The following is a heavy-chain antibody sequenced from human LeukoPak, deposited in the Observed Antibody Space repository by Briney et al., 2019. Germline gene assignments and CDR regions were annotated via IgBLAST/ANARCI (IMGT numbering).Heavy chain of an antibody. J-gene: IGHJ4*02. CDR3: AREIRGYYAAY. CDR1: GFTFSSYG. CDR2: IWYDGSNK. V-gene: IGHV3-33*01. D-gene: IGHD3-3*01. Sequence: GRSLRLSCAASGFTFSSYGMHWVRQAPGKGLEWVAVIWYDGSNKYYADSVKGRFTISRDNSKNTLYLQMNSLRAEDTAVYYCAREIRGYYAAYWGQGILVTVSS.